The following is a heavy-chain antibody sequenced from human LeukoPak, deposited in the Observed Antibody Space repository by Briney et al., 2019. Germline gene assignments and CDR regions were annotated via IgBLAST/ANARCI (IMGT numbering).Heavy chain of an antibody. CDR3: ARQSPPSGQLGTNWFDP. D-gene: IGHD6-13*01. CDR1: GYSFTSYW. J-gene: IGHJ5*02. Sequence: GESLKISCKGSGYSFTSYWIGWVRQMPGKGLEWMGIIYPGDSDTRYSPSFQGQVTISADKSISTAYLQWSSLKASDTAMYYCARQSPPSGQLGTNWFDPWGQGTLVTVSS. V-gene: IGHV5-51*01. CDR2: IYPGDSDT.